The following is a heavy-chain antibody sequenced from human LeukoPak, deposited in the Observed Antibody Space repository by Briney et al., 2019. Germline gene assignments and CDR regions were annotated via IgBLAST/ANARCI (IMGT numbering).Heavy chain of an antibody. D-gene: IGHD2-15*01. J-gene: IGHJ5*02. CDR3: ARAGGRGWFDL. V-gene: IGHV4-34*01. CDR1: GGSFSGYY. CDR2: INHSGST. Sequence: SETLSLTCAVYGGSFSGYYWSWIRQPPGKGLEWIGEINHSGSTNYNPSLKSRVTISVDTSKNQFSLALSSVTGADTSVYYCARAGGRGWFDLLGPGNPGYRLL.